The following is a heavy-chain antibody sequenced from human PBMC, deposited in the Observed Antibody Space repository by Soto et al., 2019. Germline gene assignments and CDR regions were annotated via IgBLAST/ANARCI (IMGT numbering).Heavy chain of an antibody. CDR3: ASAPEDHYYESSGDAFDI. CDR1: VFTFSSYS. CDR2: ISRSSSYI. J-gene: IGHJ3*02. D-gene: IGHD3-22*01. V-gene: IGHV3-21*01. Sequence: RLSCAASVFTFSSYSMNWVRPAPGKGLEWVSSISRSSSYIYYADSVKGRFTISRDNAKNSLYLQMNSLRAEDRAVYYCASAPEDHYYESSGDAFDIWGQGTMVTVSS.